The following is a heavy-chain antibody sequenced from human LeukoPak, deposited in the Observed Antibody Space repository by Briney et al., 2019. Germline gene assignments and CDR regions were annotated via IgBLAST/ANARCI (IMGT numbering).Heavy chain of an antibody. Sequence: GASVKVSCKASGYTFTSYYMHWVRQAPGQGLEWMGLINPTGDRTGYAQKFQGRVTMTRDMSTSTDFMELSSLRSEDTAVYYCARDNSVGDNAWWFDPWGQGTLVTVSS. J-gene: IGHJ5*02. CDR3: ARDNSVGDNAWWFDP. V-gene: IGHV1-46*01. CDR1: GYTFTSYY. CDR2: INPTGDRT. D-gene: IGHD1-26*01.